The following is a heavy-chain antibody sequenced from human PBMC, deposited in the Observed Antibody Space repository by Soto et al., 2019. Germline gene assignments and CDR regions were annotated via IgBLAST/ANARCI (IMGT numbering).Heavy chain of an antibody. J-gene: IGHJ4*02. CDR3: TTESYSSSWYGGIGYY. V-gene: IGHV3-15*01. CDR2: IKSKTDGGTT. CDR1: GFTFSNAW. D-gene: IGHD6-13*01. Sequence: EVQLVESGGGLVKPGGSLRLSCAASGFTFSNAWMSWVRQAPGKGLEWVGRIKSKTDGGTTYYAAPVKGRFTISRDDSKNTLYLQMNSLKTEDTAVYYCTTESYSSSWYGGIGYYWGQGTLVTVSS.